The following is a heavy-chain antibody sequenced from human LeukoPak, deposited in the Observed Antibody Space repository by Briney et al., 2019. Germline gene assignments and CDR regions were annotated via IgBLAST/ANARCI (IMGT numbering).Heavy chain of an antibody. J-gene: IGHJ1*01. V-gene: IGHV3-30*02. CDR2: IQYDGSKK. CDR1: GFSFSSYG. CDR3: ARAGGSSTWYVWYFQH. Sequence: GGSLRLSCAVSGFSFSSYGMHWVRQAPGKGLGWVAFIQYDGSKKYYADSVKGRFTISRDNSKNTLYLQMNSLRAEDTAVYYCARAGGSSTWYVWYFQHWGQGTLVTVSS. D-gene: IGHD6-13*01.